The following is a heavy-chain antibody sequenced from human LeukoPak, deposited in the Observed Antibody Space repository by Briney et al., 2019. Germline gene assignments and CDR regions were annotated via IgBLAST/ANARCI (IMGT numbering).Heavy chain of an antibody. Sequence: SQTLSLTCTVSGGSISSGSYYWSWIRQPPGKGLEWIGYIYYSGSTNYNPSLKSRVTISVDTSKNQFSLKLSSVIAADTAVYYCARGASDIVVVPAPFDIWGQGTMVTVSS. J-gene: IGHJ3*02. V-gene: IGHV4-61*01. D-gene: IGHD2-2*01. CDR3: ARGASDIVVVPAPFDI. CDR2: IYYSGST. CDR1: GGSISSGSYY.